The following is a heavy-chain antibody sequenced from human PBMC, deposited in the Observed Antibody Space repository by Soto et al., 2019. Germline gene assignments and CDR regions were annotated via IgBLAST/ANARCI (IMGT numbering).Heavy chain of an antibody. CDR1: GYTFTDYY. CDR2: INPDSGGT. D-gene: IGHD2-2*01. Sequence: ASVKVSCKASGYTFTDYYIHWVRQAPGQGLEWVGWINPDSGGTNLAQRFQGRVTMTSDTSINTAYMELSSLRSDDTTVYYCAIRTGQLAIISEFDGDWFFEVWGRGTLVTVSS. V-gene: IGHV1-2*02. J-gene: IGHJ2*01. CDR3: AIRTGQLAIISEFDGDWFFEV.